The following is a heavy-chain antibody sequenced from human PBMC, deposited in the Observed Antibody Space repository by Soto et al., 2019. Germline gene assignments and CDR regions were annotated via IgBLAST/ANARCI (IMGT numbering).Heavy chain of an antibody. V-gene: IGHV5-10-1*01. CDR1: GYSFTSYW. CDR3: ARESLPRGTVVVPAAYYYYGMDV. CDR2: IDPSDSYT. Sequence: GESLKISCKGSGYSFTSYWISWVRQMPGKGPEWMGRIDPSDSYTNYSPSFQGHVTISADKSISTAYLQWSSLKASDTAMYYCARESLPRGTVVVPAAYYYYGMDVWGQGTTVTVSS. D-gene: IGHD2-2*01. J-gene: IGHJ6*02.